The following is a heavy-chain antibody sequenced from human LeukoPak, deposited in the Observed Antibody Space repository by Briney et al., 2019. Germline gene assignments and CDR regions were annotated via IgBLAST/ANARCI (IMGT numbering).Heavy chain of an antibody. CDR2: INSDGSIT. CDR1: GFTFTTYW. V-gene: IGHV3-74*01. J-gene: IGHJ4*02. Sequence: GGSLRLSCAASGFTFTTYWVHWVRQAPGKGLVWVSCINSDGSITNYADSVKGRFTISRDNAKNSLYLQKNSLRAEDTAVYYCARGYCSGGSCYPFDYWGQGTLVTVSS. CDR3: ARGYCSGGSCYPFDY. D-gene: IGHD2-15*01.